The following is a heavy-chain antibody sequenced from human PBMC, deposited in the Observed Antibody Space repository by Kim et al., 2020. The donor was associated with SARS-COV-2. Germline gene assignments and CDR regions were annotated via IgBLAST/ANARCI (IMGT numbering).Heavy chain of an antibody. CDR2: ISYDGSNK. CDR1: GFTFSSYG. J-gene: IGHJ4*02. V-gene: IGHV3-30*18. Sequence: GGSLRLSCAASGFTFSSYGMHWVRQAPGKGLEWVAVISYDGSNKYYADSVKGRFTISRDNSKNTLYLQMNSLRAEDTAVYYCAKDFSGYDRYYDSSGLWGQGTLVTVSS. CDR3: AKDFSGYDRYYDSSGL. D-gene: IGHD3-22*01.